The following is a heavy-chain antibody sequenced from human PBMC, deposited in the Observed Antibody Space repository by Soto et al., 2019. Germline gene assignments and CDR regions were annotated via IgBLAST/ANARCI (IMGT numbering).Heavy chain of an antibody. CDR2: ITYDGSDT. D-gene: IGHD4-4*01. V-gene: IGHV3-30*18. CDR1: GFSFSSYG. CDR3: AKDSVFEYSFGQHGFDS. Sequence: QEQLVESGGGVVQPGTSLRLSCGASGFSFSSYGMHWVRQAPGKGLEWVAFITYDGSDTYYVDSVKGRFTVSRHNSKNTLYLQMNSLNPEDTSIYYCAKDSVFEYSFGQHGFDSWGQGTLVTVSS. J-gene: IGHJ4*02.